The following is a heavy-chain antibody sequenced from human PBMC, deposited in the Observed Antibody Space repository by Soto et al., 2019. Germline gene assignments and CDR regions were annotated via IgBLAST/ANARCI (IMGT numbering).Heavy chain of an antibody. J-gene: IGHJ3*02. CDR2: ISYDGSDK. D-gene: IGHD2-21*02. CDR3: ARYMVVVASTYAFDI. Sequence: QVQLVESGGGVVQPGRSLRLSCAASGFTFSSYAMHWVRQAPGKGLEWVAVISYDGSDKYYADSVKGGFTISRDNSKNTLYLQMNSLRAEDTAVYYCARYMVVVASTYAFDIWGQGTMVTVAS. V-gene: IGHV3-30-3*01. CDR1: GFTFSSYA.